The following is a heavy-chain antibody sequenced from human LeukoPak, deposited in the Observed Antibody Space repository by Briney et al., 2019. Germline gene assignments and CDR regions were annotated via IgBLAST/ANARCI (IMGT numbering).Heavy chain of an antibody. CDR3: ASARRTVCTSCYFPDY. J-gene: IGHJ4*02. D-gene: IGHD2-2*01. CDR1: GGTFSSYA. CDR2: IIPIFGTA. Sequence: SVKVSCKASGGTFSSYANSWVRQAPGQGLEWMGGIIPIFGTANYAQKFQGRVTITADESTSTAYMELSSLRSEDTAVYYCASARRTVCTSCYFPDYWGQGTLVTVSS. V-gene: IGHV1-69*13.